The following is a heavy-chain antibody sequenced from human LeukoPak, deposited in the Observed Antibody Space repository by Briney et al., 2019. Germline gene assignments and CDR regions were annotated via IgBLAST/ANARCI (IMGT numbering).Heavy chain of an antibody. CDR1: GFTFSSYG. CDR3: VKDRSGTYYFDY. V-gene: IGHV3-48*01. J-gene: IGHJ4*02. D-gene: IGHD1-26*01. Sequence: GGSLRLSCAASGFTFSSYGMHWVRQAPGKGLEWVSYISSSSSTIYYADSVKGRFTISRDSPKNMLYLQMNSLTAEDTALYYCVKDRSGTYYFDYWGQGTLVTVSS. CDR2: ISSSSSTI.